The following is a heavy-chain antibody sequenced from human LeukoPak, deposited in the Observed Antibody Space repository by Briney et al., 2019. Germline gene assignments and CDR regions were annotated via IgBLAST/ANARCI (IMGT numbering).Heavy chain of an antibody. CDR3: AEDWGY. CDR2: ISGSATNT. J-gene: IGHJ4*02. CDR1: GFTFSTYA. V-gene: IGHV3-23*01. D-gene: IGHD7-27*01. Sequence: QPGGSLRLSCEASGFTFSTYAMNWVRQAPGKGLEWVSGISGSATNTYYADSVKGRFTISRDNSKNTLFLQMDSLTAEDTAVYYCAEDWGYWGQGTLVTVSS.